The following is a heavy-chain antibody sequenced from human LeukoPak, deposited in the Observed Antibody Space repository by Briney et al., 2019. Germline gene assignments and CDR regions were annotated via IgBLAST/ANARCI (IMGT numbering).Heavy chain of an antibody. Sequence: ASVQVSCKASGYTFTSYAMNWVRQAPGQGLEWMGWINTNTGNPTYAQGFTGRFVFSLDTSVSTAYLQISSLKAEDTAVYYCVREGGVRGVIISSWFDPWGQGTLVTVSS. J-gene: IGHJ5*02. CDR2: INTNTGNP. V-gene: IGHV7-4-1*02. CDR1: GYTFTSYA. D-gene: IGHD3-10*01. CDR3: VREGGVRGVIISSWFDP.